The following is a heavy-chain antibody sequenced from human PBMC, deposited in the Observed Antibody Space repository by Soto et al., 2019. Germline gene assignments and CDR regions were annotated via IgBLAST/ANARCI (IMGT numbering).Heavy chain of an antibody. D-gene: IGHD3-3*01. CDR2: IKQDGGEE. CDR3: ASVYLEGRGPTKYRAFDF. Sequence: GRSRRLSCAASGCTFSDYSMSWVRQSPGKGLEGVANIKQDGGEEDYLDSVKGRLTISRDNAKNSLYLQMNSLRAEDTAVYSCASVYLEGRGPTKYRAFDFWGQGPMVAVSS. J-gene: IGHJ3*01. CDR1: GCTFSDYS. V-gene: IGHV3-7*01.